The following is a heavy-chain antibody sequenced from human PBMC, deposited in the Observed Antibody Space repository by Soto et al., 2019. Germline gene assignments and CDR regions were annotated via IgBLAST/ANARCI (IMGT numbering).Heavy chain of an antibody. D-gene: IGHD3-3*01. J-gene: IGHJ4*02. Sequence: ASVKVFFKVFGYRFSGHAMHLVRQAPGQSAACMGWINGRNDNTKYSQKFQGRVTFTKDTSASTNYMELSSLSSEDTAVYYCARDQYYNFWSGYSTRTPFDYWGQGTKVTGSS. CDR3: ARDQYYNFWSGYSTRTPFDY. V-gene: IGHV1-3*01. CDR2: INGRNDNT. CDR1: GYRFSGHA.